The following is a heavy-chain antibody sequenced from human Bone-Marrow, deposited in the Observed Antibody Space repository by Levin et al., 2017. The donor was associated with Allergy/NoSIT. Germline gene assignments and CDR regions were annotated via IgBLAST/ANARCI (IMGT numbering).Heavy chain of an antibody. CDR2: IYHSGST. Sequence: GSLRLSCAVSGGSFSDYYWSWVRQSPGKGLEWIGYIYHSGSTNYNPSLKSRVIMSVATSKSEFSLTLSSVTAADTAVYYCARYSSSWSNFDYWGEGTLVTVSS. CDR1: GGSFSDYY. CDR3: ARYSSSWSNFDY. V-gene: IGHV4-59*01. J-gene: IGHJ4*02. D-gene: IGHD6-13*01.